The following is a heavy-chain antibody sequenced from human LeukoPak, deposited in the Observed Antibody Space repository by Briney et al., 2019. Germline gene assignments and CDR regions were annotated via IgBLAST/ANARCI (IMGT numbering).Heavy chain of an antibody. D-gene: IGHD3-3*01. J-gene: IGHJ4*02. CDR3: ASDGTITIFGVVV. Sequence: PGRSLRLSCAASGFTFDDYAMHWVRHAPGKGLEWVSGISWNSGSIGYADSVKGRFTISRDNPKNSLYLQMNSLRAEDTAVYYCASDGTITIFGVVVWGQGTLVTVSS. CDR2: ISWNSGSI. V-gene: IGHV3-9*01. CDR1: GFTFDDYA.